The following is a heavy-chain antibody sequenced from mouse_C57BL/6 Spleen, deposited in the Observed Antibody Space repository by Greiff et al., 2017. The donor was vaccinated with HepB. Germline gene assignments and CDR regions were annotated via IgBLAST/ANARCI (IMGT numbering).Heavy chain of an antibody. Sequence: VQLQQSGAELVRPGASVTLSCKASGYTFTDYEMHWVKQTPVHGLEWIGAIDPETGGTAYNQKFKGKAILTADKSSSTAYMELRSLTSEDSAVYYCTNLLITTVVARSAYWGQGTLVTVSA. CDR3: TNLLITTVVARSAY. J-gene: IGHJ3*01. CDR2: IDPETGGT. D-gene: IGHD1-1*01. V-gene: IGHV1-15*01. CDR1: GYTFTDYE.